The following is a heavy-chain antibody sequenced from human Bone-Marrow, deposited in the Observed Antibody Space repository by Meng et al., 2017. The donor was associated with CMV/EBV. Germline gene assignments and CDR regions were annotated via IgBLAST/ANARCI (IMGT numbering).Heavy chain of an antibody. V-gene: IGHV3-30*02. J-gene: IGHJ4*02. CDR1: GFTFSSYG. Sequence: QVRLGESGAGLVQPGGSLRRSCAASGFTFSSYGMHWVRQAPGKGLEWVAFIRYDGSNKYYADSVKGRFTISRDNSKNTLYLQMNSLRAEDTAVYYCAAFSGSYYDYWGQGTLVTVSS. D-gene: IGHD1-26*01. CDR3: AAFSGSYYDY. CDR2: IRYDGSNK.